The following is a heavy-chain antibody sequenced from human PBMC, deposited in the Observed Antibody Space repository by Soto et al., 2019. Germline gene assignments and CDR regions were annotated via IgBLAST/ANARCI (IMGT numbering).Heavy chain of an antibody. CDR1: GFTFDDYA. D-gene: IGHD3-10*01. Sequence: EVQLVESGGGLVQPGRSLRLSCAASGFTFDDYAMHWVRQAPGKGLEWVSGISWHSGSIGYADSVKGRFTISRDNAKNSLYLQMNSLRAEDTALYYCAKDILNTMVRGVSYFDYWGQGTLVTVSS. J-gene: IGHJ4*02. CDR2: ISWHSGSI. CDR3: AKDILNTMVRGVSYFDY. V-gene: IGHV3-9*01.